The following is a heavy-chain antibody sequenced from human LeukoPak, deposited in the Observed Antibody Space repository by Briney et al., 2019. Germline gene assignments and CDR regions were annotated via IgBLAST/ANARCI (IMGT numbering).Heavy chain of an antibody. J-gene: IGHJ6*03. V-gene: IGHV3-23*01. D-gene: IGHD5-12*01. CDR3: ARVWLRDYMDV. CDR2: VSDSGDGT. CDR1: GFTFSSYA. Sequence: GGSLRLSCAASGFTFSSYAMYWVRQAPGKGLEWVLGVSDSGDGTHYADSVKGRFIISRDTPKNTLSLQMNNLRAEDTAVYFCARVWLRDYMDVWGEGTTVSVSS.